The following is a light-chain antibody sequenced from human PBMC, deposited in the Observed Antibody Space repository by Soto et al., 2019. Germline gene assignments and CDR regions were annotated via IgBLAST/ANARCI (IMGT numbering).Light chain of an antibody. CDR1: SGHSSYI. CDR2: LEGSGSY. V-gene: IGLV4-60*02. CDR3: ENGDSNTHVV. J-gene: IGLJ2*01. Sequence: QSVLTQSSSASASLGSSVKLTCTLSSGHSSYIIAWHQQQQGKAPRYLMKLEGSGSYNKGSGAPDRFSGSSSGADRYLTISNLQLEDDAYYYCENGDSNTHVVFGGGTQLTVL.